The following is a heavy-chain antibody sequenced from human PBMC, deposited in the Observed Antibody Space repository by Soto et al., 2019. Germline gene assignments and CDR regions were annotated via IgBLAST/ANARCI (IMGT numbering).Heavy chain of an antibody. J-gene: IGHJ4*02. CDR1: GFTFSSYS. CDR2: ISSSSSYK. D-gene: IGHD4-4*01. V-gene: IGHV3-21*01. CDR3: AREDYSNFDY. Sequence: EVQLVESGGGLVQPGGSLRLSCAASGFTFSSYSMNWVRQAPGKGLEWVSSISSSSSYKYSADSVKGRFTISRDNAKNSLYLQMNSLRAEDTAVYYCAREDYSNFDYWGQGTLVTVSS.